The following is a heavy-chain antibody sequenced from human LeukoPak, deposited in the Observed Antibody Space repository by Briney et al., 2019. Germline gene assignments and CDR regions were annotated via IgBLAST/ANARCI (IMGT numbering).Heavy chain of an antibody. Sequence: PGGSLRLSCAASGFTFSDYYMSWIRQAPGKGLEWVSYISSSGSTIYYADSVKGRFTISRDNAKNSLYLQMNSLRAEDTAVYYCAADYYDSSGYYRRIGDDAFDIWGQGTMVTVSS. V-gene: IGHV3-11*04. D-gene: IGHD3-22*01. J-gene: IGHJ3*02. CDR3: AADYYDSSGYYRRIGDDAFDI. CDR2: ISSSGSTI. CDR1: GFTFSDYY.